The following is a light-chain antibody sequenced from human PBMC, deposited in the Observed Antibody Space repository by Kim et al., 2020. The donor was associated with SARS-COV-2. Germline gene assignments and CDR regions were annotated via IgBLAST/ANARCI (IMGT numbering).Light chain of an antibody. Sequence: QSVLTQPPSVSAAPGQKVTISCSGTSSNIGNNFVSWYQHFPGTAPKLLIGDNYNRASGIPDRFSGSKSGTSATLTITGLQTGDEADYYCATWDSSLGGVVFGGGTQLTVL. CDR2: DNY. V-gene: IGLV1-51*01. J-gene: IGLJ3*02. CDR3: ATWDSSLGGVV. CDR1: SSNIGNNF.